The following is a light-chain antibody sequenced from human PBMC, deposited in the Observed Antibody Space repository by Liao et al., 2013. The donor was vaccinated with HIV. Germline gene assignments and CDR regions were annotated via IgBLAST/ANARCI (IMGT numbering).Light chain of an antibody. J-gene: IGLJ3*02. V-gene: IGLV3-21*04. CDR1: NIGSKS. CDR3: QVWDSSSDHPGV. CDR2: YDS. Sequence: SYVLTQPPSVSVAPGKTARITCGGNNIGSKSVHWYQQKPGQAPVLVIYYDSDRPSGIPERFSGSNSGNTATLTISRVEAGDEADYYCQVWDSSSDHPGVFGGGTKVTV.